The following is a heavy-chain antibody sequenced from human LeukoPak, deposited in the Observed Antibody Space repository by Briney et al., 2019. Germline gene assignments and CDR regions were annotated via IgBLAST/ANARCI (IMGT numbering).Heavy chain of an antibody. J-gene: IGHJ4*02. CDR3: AGSSSWDYYFDY. V-gene: IGHV3-53*01. Sequence: AGGSLRLSCAASGFTFSSYWMSWVRQAPGKGLEWVSVIYSGGSTYYADSVKGRFTISRDNSKNTLYLQMNSLRAEDTAVYYCAGSSSWDYYFDYWGQGTLVTVSS. CDR1: GFTFSSYW. CDR2: IYSGGST. D-gene: IGHD6-13*01.